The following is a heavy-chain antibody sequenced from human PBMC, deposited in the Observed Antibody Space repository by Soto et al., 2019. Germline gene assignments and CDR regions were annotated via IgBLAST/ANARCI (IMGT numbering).Heavy chain of an antibody. Sequence: GASVKVSCKASGYTFASYGISWVRQAPGQGPEWMGWISGYNGKTQYAEKFQGRLTMTTDTSTSAAHMEVRSLRSDDTAVYYCARDNYETTGYFDYCGQATLLTVSS. CDR3: ARDNYETTGYFDY. D-gene: IGHD3-9*01. J-gene: IGHJ4*02. CDR1: GYTFASYG. CDR2: ISGYNGKT. V-gene: IGHV1-18*04.